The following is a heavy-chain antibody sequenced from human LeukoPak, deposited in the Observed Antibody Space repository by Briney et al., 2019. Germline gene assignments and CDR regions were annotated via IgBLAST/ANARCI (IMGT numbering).Heavy chain of an antibody. CDR2: INPSGGST. V-gene: IGHV1-46*01. J-gene: IGHJ3*02. Sequence: GAPVKVSCKASGYTFTSYYMHWVRQAPGQGLEWMGIINPSGGSTSYAQKFQGRVTMTRGMSTSTVYMELSSLRSEDTAVYYCARDTPDSQNAFDIWGQGTMVTVSS. D-gene: IGHD2-15*01. CDR1: GYTFTSYY. CDR3: ARDTPDSQNAFDI.